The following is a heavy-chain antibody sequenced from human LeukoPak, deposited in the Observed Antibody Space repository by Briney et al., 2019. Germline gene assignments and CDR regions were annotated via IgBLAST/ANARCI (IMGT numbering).Heavy chain of an antibody. CDR3: ARNPGPGYSSSWYGY. D-gene: IGHD6-13*01. V-gene: IGHV4-59*01. Sequence: SETLSLTCTVSGVSISSYYWSWIRQPPGKGLEWIGNAYYSGSTNYNPSLKSRVTISVDTSKNQFSLRLSSVTAADTAVYYCARNPGPGYSSSWYGYWGQGTLVTVSS. J-gene: IGHJ4*02. CDR1: GVSISSYY. CDR2: AYYSGST.